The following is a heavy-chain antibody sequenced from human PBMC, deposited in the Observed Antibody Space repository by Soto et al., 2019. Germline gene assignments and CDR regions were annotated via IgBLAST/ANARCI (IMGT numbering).Heavy chain of an antibody. J-gene: IGHJ6*02. Sequence: QVQLQESGPGLVRPSGTLSLTCAVSGDSIIGTGWWSWVRQSPGKGLAWIGEVYHSGATNSNPSLKSRVTISVDTSRNQFSLNLGSVTAADTAVYYCVRNGYYSLGVWGQGTTVTVSS. CDR1: GDSIIGTGW. CDR2: VYHSGAT. CDR3: VRNGYYSLGV. V-gene: IGHV4-4*02. D-gene: IGHD3-22*01.